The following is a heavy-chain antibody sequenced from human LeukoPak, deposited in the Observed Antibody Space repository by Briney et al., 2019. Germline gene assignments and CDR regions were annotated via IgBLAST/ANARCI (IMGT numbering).Heavy chain of an antibody. D-gene: IGHD5-24*01. J-gene: IGHJ5*02. V-gene: IGHV1-18*01. Sequence: ASVKVSCKASGYTFTSYGISWVRQAPGQGLEWMGWISAYNGNTNYAQKLQGRVTMTTDTSTSTAYMELRSLRSDDTAVYYCARVPQWEMMYNYFDPWGQGTLVTVSS. CDR2: ISAYNGNT. CDR1: GYTFTSYG. CDR3: ARVPQWEMMYNYFDP.